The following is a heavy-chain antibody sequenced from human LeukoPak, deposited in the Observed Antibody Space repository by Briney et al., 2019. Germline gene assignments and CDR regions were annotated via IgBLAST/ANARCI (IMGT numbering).Heavy chain of an antibody. CDR3: TRHAPSSTSCYWCVDWFDP. CDR1: GFTFSGSA. D-gene: IGHD2-2*01. V-gene: IGHV3-73*01. Sequence: GGSLRLSCAASGFTFSGSAMHWVRQASGKGLEWVGRIRSKANSSATAYAASVKGRFTISRDDSKNTAYLQMNSLKTEDTAVYYCTRHAPSSTSCYWCVDWFDPWGQGTLVTVSS. J-gene: IGHJ5*02. CDR2: IRSKANSSAT.